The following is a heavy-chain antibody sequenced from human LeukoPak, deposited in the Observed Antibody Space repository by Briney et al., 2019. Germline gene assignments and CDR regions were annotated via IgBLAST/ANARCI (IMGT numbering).Heavy chain of an antibody. CDR1: GYTLTELS. J-gene: IGHJ5*02. Sequence: GAPVKVSCKVSGYTLTELSMHWVRQAPGKGLEWMGGFDPEDGETIYAQKFQGRVTMTEDTSTDTAYMELSSLRSEDTAVYYCATRFHYYDSSGYSNGGNWFDPWGQGTLVTVSS. CDR2: FDPEDGET. CDR3: ATRFHYYDSSGYSNGGNWFDP. D-gene: IGHD3-22*01. V-gene: IGHV1-24*01.